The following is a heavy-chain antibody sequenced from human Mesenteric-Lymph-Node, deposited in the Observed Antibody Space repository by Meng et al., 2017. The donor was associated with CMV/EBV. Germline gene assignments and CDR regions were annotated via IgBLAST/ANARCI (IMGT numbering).Heavy chain of an antibody. V-gene: IGHV4-4*02. Sequence: SETLSLTCAVSGGSISSSNWWSWVRQPPGKGLEWIGEIYHSGSTSYNPSLESRVTISVDKSKNQFSLKLSSVTAADTAVYYCARCPSSDMVGATCYGMDVWGQGTTVTVSS. CDR1: GGSISSSNW. CDR2: IYHSGST. D-gene: IGHD1-26*01. J-gene: IGHJ6*02. CDR3: ARCPSSDMVGATCYGMDV.